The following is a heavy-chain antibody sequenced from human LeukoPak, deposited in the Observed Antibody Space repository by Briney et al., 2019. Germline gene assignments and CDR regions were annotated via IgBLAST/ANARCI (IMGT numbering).Heavy chain of an antibody. D-gene: IGHD3-10*01. Sequence: GGSLRLSCAASGFTFSSYSMNWVRQAPGKGLEWVSYISSSSSTMYYADSVKGRFTISRDNAKNSLYLQMNSLRAEDTAVYYCARGFGDVLLWFGELDYWGQGTLVTVSS. CDR2: ISSSSSTM. V-gene: IGHV3-48*01. J-gene: IGHJ4*02. CDR3: ARGFGDVLLWFGELDY. CDR1: GFTFSSYS.